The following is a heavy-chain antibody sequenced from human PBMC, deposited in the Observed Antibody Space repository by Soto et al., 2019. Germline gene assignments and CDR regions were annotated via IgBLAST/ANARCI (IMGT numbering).Heavy chain of an antibody. V-gene: IGHV4-59*08. Sequence: QVQLQESGPGLVKPSETLSLTCTVSGGSISSYYWSWIRQPPGKGLEWIGYIYYSGSTNYNPSLKSRVTISVDTSKNQFSLKLSSVTAADTAVYYCARIDYGDNGDWFDPWGQGTLVTVSS. J-gene: IGHJ5*02. D-gene: IGHD4-17*01. CDR2: IYYSGST. CDR3: ARIDYGDNGDWFDP. CDR1: GGSISSYY.